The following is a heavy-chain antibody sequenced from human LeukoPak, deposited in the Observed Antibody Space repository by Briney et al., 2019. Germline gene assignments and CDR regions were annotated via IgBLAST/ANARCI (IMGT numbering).Heavy chain of an antibody. CDR3: TRDLGTDKSYGSIFFDD. Sequence: GASVTVSCKVSGYTLTELSMHWVRQAPGTGLEWMGGFDPEDGETIYAQKFQGRVTMTEDTSTDTAYMELSSLRSEDTAVYYCTRDLGTDKSYGSIFFDDWGQGALVTVSS. D-gene: IGHD3-10*01. V-gene: IGHV1-24*01. CDR1: GYTLTELS. CDR2: FDPEDGET. J-gene: IGHJ4*02.